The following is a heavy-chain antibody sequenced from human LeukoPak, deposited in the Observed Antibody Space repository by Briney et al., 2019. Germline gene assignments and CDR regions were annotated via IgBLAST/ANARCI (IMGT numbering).Heavy chain of an antibody. CDR2: IYYSGST. D-gene: IGHD2-2*01. CDR3: ARRGVCRSSTSCYPFDY. Sequence: PGGSLRLSCAVSGFTFSSYWMNWVRQPPGKGLEWIGSIYYSGSTYYNPSLKSRVTISVDTSKNQFSLKLSSVTAADTAVYYCARRGVCRSSTSCYPFDYWGQGTLVTVSS. CDR1: GFTFSSYW. J-gene: IGHJ4*02. V-gene: IGHV4-39*01.